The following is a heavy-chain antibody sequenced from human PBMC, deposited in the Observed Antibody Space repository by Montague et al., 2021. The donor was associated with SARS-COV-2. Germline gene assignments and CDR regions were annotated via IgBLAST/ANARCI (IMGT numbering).Heavy chain of an antibody. D-gene: IGHD6-19*01. V-gene: IGHV4-39*01. CDR2: IYYRGST. CDR1: GGSISSSSYY. CDR3: ATQEDPSGWIPGPFDF. Sequence: SETLSLTCTVSGGSISSSSYYCALIHQPPEKLLGWIGSIYYRGSTYYNPSLNSRVFISVDTSKNQLSLTLTSVTTADTAVYYCATQEDPSGWIPGPFDFWGQGTLLSVSS. J-gene: IGHJ4*02.